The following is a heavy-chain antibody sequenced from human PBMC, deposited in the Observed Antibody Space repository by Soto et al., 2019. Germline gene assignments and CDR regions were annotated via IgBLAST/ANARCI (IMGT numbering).Heavy chain of an antibody. Sequence: SETLSLTCTVSGGSISSYYWSWIRQPPGKGLEWIGYIYYSGSTNYNPSLKSRVTISVDTSKNQFSLKLSSVTAADTAVYYCGRGAAAGFSPFDYWGQETLVPVSS. V-gene: IGHV4-59*01. J-gene: IGHJ4*02. CDR3: GRGAAAGFSPFDY. D-gene: IGHD6-13*01. CDR1: GGSISSYY. CDR2: IYYSGST.